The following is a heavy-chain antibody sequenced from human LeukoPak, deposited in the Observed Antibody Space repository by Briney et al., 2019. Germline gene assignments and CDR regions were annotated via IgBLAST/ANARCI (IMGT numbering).Heavy chain of an antibody. D-gene: IGHD2-2*01. CDR3: AKDLGRVVVPAAYDF. V-gene: IGHV3-23*01. J-gene: IGHJ4*02. CDR1: GFTFSSYA. Sequence: GGSLRLSCAASGFTFSSYAMSWVRQAPGEGLEWVSAISGSGGSTYYADSVKGRFTISRDNSKNTLYLQMNSLRAEDAAVYYCAKDLGRVVVPAAYDFWGQGTLVTVSS. CDR2: ISGSGGST.